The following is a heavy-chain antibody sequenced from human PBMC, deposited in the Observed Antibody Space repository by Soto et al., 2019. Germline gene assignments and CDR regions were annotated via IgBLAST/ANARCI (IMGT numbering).Heavy chain of an antibody. J-gene: IGHJ4*02. Sequence: GGSLRLSCAASGFTFSSYAMSWVRQAPGKGLEWVSAISGSGGSTYYADSVKGRFTISRDNSKNTLYLQMNSLRAEDTAVYYCAKAPPRVVVVSPAWFDYWGQGTLVTVYS. CDR1: GFTFSSYA. CDR3: AKAPPRVVVVSPAWFDY. D-gene: IGHD3-22*01. V-gene: IGHV3-23*01. CDR2: ISGSGGST.